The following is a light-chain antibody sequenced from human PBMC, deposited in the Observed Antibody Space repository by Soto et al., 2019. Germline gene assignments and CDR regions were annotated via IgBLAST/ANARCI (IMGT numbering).Light chain of an antibody. V-gene: IGLV2-11*01. J-gene: IGLJ2*01. CDR2: DVS. CDR1: SSDVGGYNY. Sequence: QSALTQPRSVSGSPGQSVTISCTGTSSDVGGYNYVSWYQQYSGKAPKVMIYDVSKRPSGVPDRFSGSKSGNTASLTISGLQAEDEADYYCSSKTSTSTLLFGGGTKLTVL. CDR3: SSKTSTSTLL.